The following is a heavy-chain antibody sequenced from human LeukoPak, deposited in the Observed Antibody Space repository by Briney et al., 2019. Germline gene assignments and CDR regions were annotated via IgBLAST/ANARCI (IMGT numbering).Heavy chain of an antibody. CDR3: VRDVRGSTNRFDP. CDR2: IWYDGSNK. CDR1: GFTLSSPA. D-gene: IGHD3-10*02. J-gene: IGHJ5*02. V-gene: IGHV3-33*01. Sequence: GGSLRLSCAASGFTLSSPAMHWVRQAPGKGLEWVSVIWYDGSNKYYADSVKGRFTISRDISKNTLYLQMNSLRAEDTAMYYCVRDVRGSTNRFDPWGQGTLVTVSS.